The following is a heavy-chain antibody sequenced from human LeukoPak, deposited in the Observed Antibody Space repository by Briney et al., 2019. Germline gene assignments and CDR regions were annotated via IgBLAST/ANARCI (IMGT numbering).Heavy chain of an antibody. Sequence: QPGGSLRLSCAASGFTFSSYWMSWVRQAPGKGLEWVANIKQDGSEKYYVDSVKGRFTISRDNAKNSLYLQMNSLRAEDTAVYYCEATIFGVVTPKDYWGQGTLVTVSS. J-gene: IGHJ4*02. CDR1: GFTFSSYW. CDR2: IKQDGSEK. CDR3: EATIFGVVTPKDY. D-gene: IGHD3-3*01. V-gene: IGHV3-7*01.